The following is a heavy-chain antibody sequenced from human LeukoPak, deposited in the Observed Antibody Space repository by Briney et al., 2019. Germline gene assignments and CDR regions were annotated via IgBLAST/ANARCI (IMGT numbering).Heavy chain of an antibody. J-gene: IGHJ4*02. CDR1: GFTFDGYA. Sequence: GGSLRLSCAASGFTFDGYAMHWVRQAPGKGLEWVSGISWNSGSIGYADSVKGRFTISRDNAKNSLYLQMNSLRAEDTALYYCAKDAGYSSGWNYFDYWGQGTLVTVSS. D-gene: IGHD6-19*01. CDR2: ISWNSGSI. V-gene: IGHV3-9*01. CDR3: AKDAGYSSGWNYFDY.